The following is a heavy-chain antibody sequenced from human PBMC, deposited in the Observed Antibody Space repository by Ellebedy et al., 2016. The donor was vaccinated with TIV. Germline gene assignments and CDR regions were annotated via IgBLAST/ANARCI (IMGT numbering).Heavy chain of an antibody. CDR1: GFTFSSYA. V-gene: IGHV3-64D*06. D-gene: IGHD3-16*01. CDR3: VKAWGD. Sequence: GESLKISYSASGFTFSSYAMHWVRQAPGKGLEYISAIVSNGDSTYYANSVKGRFIISRDNSKNTLYLQMSSLRPEETAVYYCVKAWGDWGQGTLVTVSS. J-gene: IGHJ4*02. CDR2: IVSNGDST.